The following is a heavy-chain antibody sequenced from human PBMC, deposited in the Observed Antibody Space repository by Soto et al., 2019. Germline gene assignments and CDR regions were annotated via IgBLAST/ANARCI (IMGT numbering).Heavy chain of an antibody. D-gene: IGHD3-3*01. J-gene: IGHJ4*02. CDR2: ISGSGGST. Sequence: EVQLLESGGGLVQPGGSLRLSCAASGFTFSSYAMSWVRQAPGKGLEWVSAISGSGGSTFYADSVKGRFTISRDNSKNTLYLQMNSLRAEDTAVYYCAKVRIFGVVRTSPFDYWRQGTLVTVSS. CDR1: GFTFSSYA. CDR3: AKVRIFGVVRTSPFDY. V-gene: IGHV3-23*01.